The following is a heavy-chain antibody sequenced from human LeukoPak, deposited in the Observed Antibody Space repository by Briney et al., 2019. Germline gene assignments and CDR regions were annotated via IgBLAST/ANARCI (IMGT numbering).Heavy chain of an antibody. Sequence: PGGSLRLSCAASGFTFSSYSMNWVRQAPGKGLEWVSSISSSSYIYYADSVKGRFTISRDNAKNSLYLQMNSLRAEDTAVYYCARDIGYCSSTSCPTPEDAFDIWGQGTMVTVSS. J-gene: IGHJ3*02. CDR2: ISSSSYI. D-gene: IGHD2-2*01. CDR3: ARDIGYCSSTSCPTPEDAFDI. V-gene: IGHV3-21*01. CDR1: GFTFSSYS.